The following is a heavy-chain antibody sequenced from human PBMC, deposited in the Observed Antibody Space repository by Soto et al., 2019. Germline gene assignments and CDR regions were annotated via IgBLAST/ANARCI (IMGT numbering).Heavy chain of an antibody. CDR3: ARKYCSGGSCYRGYENVYYFDY. V-gene: IGHV1-69*01. D-gene: IGHD2-15*01. CDR1: GGTFSSYA. J-gene: IGHJ4*02. Sequence: QVQLVQSGAEVKKPGSSVKVSCKASGGTFSSYAISWVRQAPGQGLEWMGGIIPIFGTANYAQKFQGRVTITADESTSTAYMELSSLRSEDTAVYYCARKYCSGGSCYRGYENVYYFDYWGQGTLVTVSS. CDR2: IIPIFGTA.